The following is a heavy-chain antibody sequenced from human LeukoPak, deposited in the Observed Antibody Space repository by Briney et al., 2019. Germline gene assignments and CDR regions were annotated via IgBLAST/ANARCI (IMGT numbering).Heavy chain of an antibody. CDR1: GGTFSSYA. CDR2: LIPIFGTA. CDR3: VRDATADCSGGSCYSDYYYMDV. D-gene: IGHD2-15*01. J-gene: IGHJ6*03. Sequence: SVKVSXKASGGTFSSYAISWVRQAPGQGLEWIGGLIPIFGTANYAQKFQGRVTITTDESTSAAYMELSSLRSEDTAVYYCVRDATADCSGGSCYSDYYYMDVWGKGTTVTVSS. V-gene: IGHV1-69*05.